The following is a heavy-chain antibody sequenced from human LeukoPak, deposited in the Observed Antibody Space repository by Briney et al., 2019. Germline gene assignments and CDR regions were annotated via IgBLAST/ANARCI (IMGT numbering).Heavy chain of an antibody. V-gene: IGHV4-59*08. Sequence: SETLSLTYTVSGGSISGYYWSWIRQPPGKGPEWIGYISYSGSTKYNPSLQSRVTISVDTSKNQFSLKLSSVTATDTALYYCARHATHAVGDWFDPWGQGTLVTVSS. J-gene: IGHJ5*02. CDR1: GGSISGYY. D-gene: IGHD3-10*01. CDR2: ISYSGST. CDR3: ARHATHAVGDWFDP.